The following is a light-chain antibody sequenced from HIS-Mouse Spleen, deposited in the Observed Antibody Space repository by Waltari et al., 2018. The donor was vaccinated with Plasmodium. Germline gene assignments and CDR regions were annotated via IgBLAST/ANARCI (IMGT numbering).Light chain of an antibody. CDR1: NLGNYY. V-gene: IGLV3-19*01. CDR2: GKN. J-gene: IGLJ2*01. Sequence: SSELTQDPAVSVSLGQTVRITCQGDNLGNYYASWYQQKPGQAPVLVIYGKNNRPSGIPDRFSGSSSGNTASLTITGAQAEDEADYYCNSRDSSGNHLVFGGGTKLTVL. CDR3: NSRDSSGNHLV.